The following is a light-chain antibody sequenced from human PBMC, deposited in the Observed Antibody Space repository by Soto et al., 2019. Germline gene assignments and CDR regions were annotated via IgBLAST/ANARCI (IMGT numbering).Light chain of an antibody. CDR2: GAP. J-gene: IGKJ2*01. Sequence: TQSPATLSVSPGDRATLSCRASQSVSRNLAWYQQKPGQAPRLLIYGAPTRATGVPARFSGSGSATEFPLSISSLQSEDVAVYYCQQYGDWPPETFGQGTKLEI. V-gene: IGKV3-15*01. CDR1: QSVSRN. CDR3: QQYGDWPPET.